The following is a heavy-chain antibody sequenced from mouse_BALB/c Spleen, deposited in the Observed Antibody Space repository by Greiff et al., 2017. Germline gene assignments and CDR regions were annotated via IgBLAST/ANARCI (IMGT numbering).Heavy chain of an antibody. CDR3: NAHYYGSSPDY. D-gene: IGHD1-1*01. Sequence: EVKLQESGAELVRSGASVKLSCTASGFNIKDYYMHWVKQRPEQGLEWIGWIDPENGDTEYAPKFQGKATMTADTSSNTAYLQLSSLTSEDTAVYYCNAHYYGSSPDYWGQGTTLTVSS. V-gene: IGHV14-4*02. CDR1: GFNIKDYY. J-gene: IGHJ2*01. CDR2: IDPENGDT.